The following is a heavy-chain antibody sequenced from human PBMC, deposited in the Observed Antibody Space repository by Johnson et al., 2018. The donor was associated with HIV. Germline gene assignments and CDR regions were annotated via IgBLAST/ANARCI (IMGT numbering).Heavy chain of an antibody. V-gene: IGHV3-15*01. CDR1: GFTFSNAW. D-gene: IGHD3-22*01. CDR2: IKSRTDGGTT. CDR3: ARDRWGTYYYDSSGHGGVFDI. Sequence: VQLVESGGGSVKPGGSLRLSCAASGFTFSNAWMTWVRQAPGKGPEWVGRIKSRTDGGTTDYAAPVKGRFTISSDDSKNTLYLQMNSLKTEDTAVYYCARDRWGTYYYDSSGHGGVFDIWGKGTVVSVSS. J-gene: IGHJ3*02.